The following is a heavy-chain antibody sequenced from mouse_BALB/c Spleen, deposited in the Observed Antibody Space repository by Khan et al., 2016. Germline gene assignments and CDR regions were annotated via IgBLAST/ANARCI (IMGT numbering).Heavy chain of an antibody. Sequence: QVQLQQPGAELVKPGTSVKLSCKASGYNFTSYWINWVKLRPGQGLEWIGDIYPGSGSTNYNEKFKSKATLTVDTSSSTAYMQLSSLSSEDSALYYGARAALSCGSSDWYFDVWGAGTTFTVSA. D-gene: IGHD1-1*01. V-gene: IGHV1-55*01. CDR2: IYPGSGST. CDR3: ARAALSCGSSDWYFDV. J-gene: IGHJ1*01. CDR1: GYNFTSYW.